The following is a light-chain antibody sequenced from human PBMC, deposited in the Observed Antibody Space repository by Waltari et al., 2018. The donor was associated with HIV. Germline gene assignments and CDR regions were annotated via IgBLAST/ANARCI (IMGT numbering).Light chain of an antibody. V-gene: IGLV1-40*01. CDR1: SSNIGAGSD. J-gene: IGLJ2*01. Sequence: QSVLTQPPSVSGAPGQRVTIPSTGSSSNIGAGSDLHWYRQLPGTAPKLLIYGANKRPSGVPDRFSGSKSGTSACLAITGLQAEDEANYYCQSYYSSLSGSVVFGGGTKLTVL. CDR2: GAN. CDR3: QSYYSSLSGSVV.